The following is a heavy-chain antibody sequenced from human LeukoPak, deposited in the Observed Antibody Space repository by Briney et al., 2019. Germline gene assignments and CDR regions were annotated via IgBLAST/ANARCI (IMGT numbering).Heavy chain of an antibody. CDR3: ARQVDFWSGYPDWYFDL. CDR2: IYHNGST. Sequence: ASETLSLTCTVSGDSISSGYHWGWIRQPPGKGLEWIASIYHNGSTYYNPSLKSRVTIDTSKNQVSLKVRSVTAADTAVYFCARQVDFWSGYPDWYFDLWGRGTLVTVSS. V-gene: IGHV4-38-2*02. J-gene: IGHJ2*01. CDR1: GDSISSGYH. D-gene: IGHD3-3*01.